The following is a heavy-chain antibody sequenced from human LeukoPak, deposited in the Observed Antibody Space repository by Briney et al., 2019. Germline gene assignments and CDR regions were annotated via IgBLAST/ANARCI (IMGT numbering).Heavy chain of an antibody. CDR3: ARDPVISAEDY. J-gene: IGHJ4*02. Sequence: SVKVSCKASGGTFTIYTISWVRQAPGQGLEWMGRIIPILGIANYAQKFQGRVTITADKSTSTAYMELSSLRSEDTAVYYCARDPVISAEDYWGQGTLVTVSS. D-gene: IGHD2/OR15-2a*01. CDR2: IIPILGIA. V-gene: IGHV1-69*04. CDR1: GGTFTIYT.